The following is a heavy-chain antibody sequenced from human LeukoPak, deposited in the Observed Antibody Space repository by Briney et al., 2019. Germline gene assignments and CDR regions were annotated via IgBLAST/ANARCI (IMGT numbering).Heavy chain of an antibody. CDR2: IDPSDSYI. V-gene: IGHV5-10-1*01. J-gene: IGHJ5*02. CDR3: ARLPHYYDISDSFGVVPFDP. CDR1: GYSFTSYW. D-gene: IGHD3-22*01. Sequence: GESLRISCKGSGYSFTSYWISWVRQMPGKGLEWMGRIDPSDSYIDYSPSFQGHVTISADKSISTAYLQWSSLKASDTAMYYCARLPHYYDISDSFGVVPFDPWGHGTQVTVSS.